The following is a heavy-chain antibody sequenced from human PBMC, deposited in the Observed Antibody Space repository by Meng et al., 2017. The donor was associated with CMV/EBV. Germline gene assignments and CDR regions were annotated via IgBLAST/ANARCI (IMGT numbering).Heavy chain of an antibody. D-gene: IGHD2-21*02. CDR3: AREGDNPFDY. V-gene: IGHV4-30-4*08. J-gene: IGHJ4*01. CDR2: ISFSGST. CDR1: CGCISSGDYY. Sequence: VPLPASAPGLVKPSPTLSLTCTVSCGCISSGDYYWSWIRQPTGKGLEWIGYISFSGSTYYTPDLKSRVTISVDASKNQFSLKLSSWTAADTAVYYCAREGDNPFDYWGHGTLVTVSS.